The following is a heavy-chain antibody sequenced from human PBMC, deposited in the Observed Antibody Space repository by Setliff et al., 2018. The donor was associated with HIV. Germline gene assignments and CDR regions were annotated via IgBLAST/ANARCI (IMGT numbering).Heavy chain of an antibody. CDR3: ARHLESKLLSY. V-gene: IGHV4-39*01. Sequence: SETLSLTCTVSGGSISSHYWGWIRQPPGKGLEWIGSKYYSGSTYYNPSLKSRVTISADTSKKQLSLKLSSVTDADTAVYYCARHLESKLLSYWGQGTLVTVSS. CDR2: KYYSGST. D-gene: IGHD3-3*01. CDR1: GGSISSHY. J-gene: IGHJ4*02.